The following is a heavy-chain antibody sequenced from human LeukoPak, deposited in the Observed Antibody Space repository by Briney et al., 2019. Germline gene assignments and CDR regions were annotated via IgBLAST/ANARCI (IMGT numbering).Heavy chain of an antibody. Sequence: GGSLRLSCAASGFSFSNYVMYWVRQAPRKGLEWVAVISYDGNNKYYADSVKGRFTISRDNSKNTLYLQMSSLRGEDTAVYYCAKGPQVAEPPDYWGQGILVTVSS. J-gene: IGHJ4*02. V-gene: IGHV3-30*18. D-gene: IGHD2-15*01. CDR3: AKGPQVAEPPDY. CDR1: GFSFSNYV. CDR2: ISYDGNNK.